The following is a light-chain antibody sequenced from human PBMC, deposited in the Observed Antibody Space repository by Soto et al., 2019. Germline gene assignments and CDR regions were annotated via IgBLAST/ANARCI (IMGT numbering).Light chain of an antibody. Sequence: QSALTQPPSASGSLGQSVTISCTGTSSDVGGYNYFSWYQHHPGTATKLMISEVSKRPSGVPDRFSGSRSGTTASLTVSGLQAEDEADYYCSTCAGNNNMVFGGGTKLTVL. J-gene: IGLJ2*01. CDR3: STCAGNNNMV. V-gene: IGLV2-8*01. CDR2: EVS. CDR1: SSDVGGYNY.